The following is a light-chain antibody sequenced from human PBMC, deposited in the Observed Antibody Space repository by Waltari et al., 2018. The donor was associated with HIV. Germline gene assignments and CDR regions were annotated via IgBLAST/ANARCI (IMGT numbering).Light chain of an antibody. CDR3: QQYGRSPLT. V-gene: IGKV3-20*01. CDR1: QSIRGIF. Sequence: ETVLTQSPSTLSLSPGEGATISCRASQSIRGIFLAWYQQKPGQAPRLLIYGASNRATGISDRFTGSGSGTDFTLTISRLEPEDSAVYYCQQYGRSPLTFGGGTKVAIK. J-gene: IGKJ4*01. CDR2: GAS.